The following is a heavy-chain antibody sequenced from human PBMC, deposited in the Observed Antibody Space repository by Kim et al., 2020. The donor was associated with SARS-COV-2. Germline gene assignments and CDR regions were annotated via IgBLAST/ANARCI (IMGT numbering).Heavy chain of an antibody. V-gene: IGHV3-23*01. CDR2: ISGSGGST. Sequence: GGSLRLSCVVSGFTFSSYAMNWVRQAPGKGLEWVSAISGSGGSTYYADSVKGRFTIFRDNSKNTLFLQMNSLRPEDTAVYYCAKDLSRNPPVGGSGNYYSLFEYWGQGTLVTVSS. CDR3: AKDLSRNPPVGGSGNYYSLFEY. D-gene: IGHD3-10*01. J-gene: IGHJ4*02. CDR1: GFTFSSYA.